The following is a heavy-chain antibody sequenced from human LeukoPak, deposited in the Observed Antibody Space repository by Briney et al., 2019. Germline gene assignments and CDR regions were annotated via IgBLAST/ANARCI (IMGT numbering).Heavy chain of an antibody. J-gene: IGHJ4*02. V-gene: IGHV3-74*01. Sequence: PGGSLRLFCAASGFTFSSYWMHWVRQAPGKGLVWVSRINSDGSSTSYADSVKGRFTISRDNAKNTLYLQMNSLRAEDTAVYYCARGGPHSGSPSAVDYWGQGTLVTVSS. D-gene: IGHD1-26*01. CDR1: GFTFSSYW. CDR3: ARGGPHSGSPSAVDY. CDR2: INSDGSST.